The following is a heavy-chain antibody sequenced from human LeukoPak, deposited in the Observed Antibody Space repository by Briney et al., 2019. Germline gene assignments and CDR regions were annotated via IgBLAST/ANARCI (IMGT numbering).Heavy chain of an antibody. J-gene: IGHJ4*02. V-gene: IGHV3-23*01. CDR1: GFTFSNYA. CDR2: ITGSGGNT. CDR3: AKWGDYDVLTGYYVSDY. Sequence: GGSLRLSCAASGFTFSNYAMSWVRQAPGKGLEWVSAITGSGGNTYYADSVKGRFTISRDNSKNTVFMQMNSLRAEDTAVYYCAKWGDYDVLTGYYVSDYWGQGTLVTVSS. D-gene: IGHD3-9*01.